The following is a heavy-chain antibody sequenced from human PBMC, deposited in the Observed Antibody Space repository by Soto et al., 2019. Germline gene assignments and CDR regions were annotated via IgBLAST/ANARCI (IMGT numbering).Heavy chain of an antibody. J-gene: IGHJ4*02. CDR2: VSGSGGST. V-gene: IGHV3-23*01. Sequence: PGGSLRLSCAASGFTFSSFTMRWVRQAPGKGLEWISAVSGSGGSTDYADSVKGRFTISRDNSKDTLYLQMNNLRAEDTAVYYCAKPPDYDWNDYWGQGTLVTVSS. D-gene: IGHD1-20*01. CDR1: GFTFSSFT. CDR3: AKPPDYDWNDY.